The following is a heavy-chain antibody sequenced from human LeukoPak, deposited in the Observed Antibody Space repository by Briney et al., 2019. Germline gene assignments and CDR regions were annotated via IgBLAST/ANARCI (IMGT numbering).Heavy chain of an antibody. CDR3: ARSVVVTAKDAFDI. D-gene: IGHD2-21*02. Sequence: SVKVSCKDSGGTFSSYAISWVRQAPGQGLEWMGRIIPILGIANYAQKFQGRVTITADKSTSTAYMELSSLRSEDTAVYYCARSVVVTAKDAFDIWGQGTMVTVSS. CDR1: GGTFSSYA. CDR2: IIPILGIA. J-gene: IGHJ3*02. V-gene: IGHV1-69*04.